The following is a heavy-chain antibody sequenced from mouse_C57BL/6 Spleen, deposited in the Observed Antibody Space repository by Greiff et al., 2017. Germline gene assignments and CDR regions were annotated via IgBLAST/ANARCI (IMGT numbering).Heavy chain of an antibody. J-gene: IGHJ3*01. V-gene: IGHV2-2*01. CDR3: ARNSDYWGPAWFAY. D-gene: IGHD2-13*01. CDR2: IWSGGST. Sequence: QVQLQQSGPGLVQPSQSLSITCTVSGFSLTSYGVHWVRQSPGKGLEWLGVIWSGGSTDYNAAFISRLSISKDNSKSQVFFKMNSLQADDTAIYYCARNSDYWGPAWFAYWGQGTLVTVSA. CDR1: GFSLTSYG.